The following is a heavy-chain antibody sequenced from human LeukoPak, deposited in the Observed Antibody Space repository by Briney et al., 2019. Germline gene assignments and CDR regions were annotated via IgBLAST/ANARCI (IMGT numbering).Heavy chain of an antibody. CDR2: IRYDGSNK. D-gene: IGHD2-8*01. CDR3: AKDEMSYGWYFDL. V-gene: IGHV3-30*02. J-gene: IGHJ2*01. CDR1: GFTFSSYG. Sequence: GGSLRLSCAASGFTFSSYGMHWVRQAPGKGLEWVAFIRYDGSNKYYADSVKGRFTISRDNSKNTLYLQMNSLRAEDTAVYYCAKDEMSYGWYFDLWGRGTLVTVSS.